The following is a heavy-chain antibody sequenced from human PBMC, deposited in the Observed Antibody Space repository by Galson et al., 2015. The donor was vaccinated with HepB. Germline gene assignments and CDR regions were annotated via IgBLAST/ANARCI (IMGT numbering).Heavy chain of an antibody. V-gene: IGHV3-21*01. CDR2: ISSSSSYI. Sequence: NWVRQAPGKGLEWVSSISSSSSYIYYADSVKGRFTISRDNAKNSLHLQMNSLRAEDTAVYYCARDRGGYSYGRTSHPLDYWGQGTLVTVSS. D-gene: IGHD5-18*01. J-gene: IGHJ4*02. CDR3: ARDRGGYSYGRTSHPLDY.